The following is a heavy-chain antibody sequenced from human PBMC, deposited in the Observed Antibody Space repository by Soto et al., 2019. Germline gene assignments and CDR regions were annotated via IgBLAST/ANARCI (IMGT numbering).Heavy chain of an antibody. CDR2: IDPSDSYT. Sequence: RGESLKISCKGSGYSFTSYWISWVGQMPGKGLEWMGRIDPSDSYTNYSPSFQGHVTISADKSISTAYLQWSSLKASDTAMYYCARHVSPAAGNRPFDYWGQGTLVTVSS. V-gene: IGHV5-10-1*01. CDR1: GYSFTSYW. CDR3: ARHVSPAAGNRPFDY. D-gene: IGHD6-13*01. J-gene: IGHJ4*02.